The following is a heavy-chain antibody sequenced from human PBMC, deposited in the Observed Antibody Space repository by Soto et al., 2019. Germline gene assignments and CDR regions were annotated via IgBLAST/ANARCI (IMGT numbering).Heavy chain of an antibody. CDR3: ARDPHDYDFWSGYYHNWFDP. J-gene: IGHJ5*02. D-gene: IGHD3-3*01. CDR2: INAGNGNT. CDR1: GYTFTSYA. V-gene: IGHV1-3*01. Sequence: ASVKVSCKASGYTFTSYAMHWVRQAPGQRLEWMGWINAGNGNTKYSQKFQGRVTITRGTSASTAYMELSSLRSEDTAVYYCARDPHDYDFWSGYYHNWFDPWGQGTLVTVSS.